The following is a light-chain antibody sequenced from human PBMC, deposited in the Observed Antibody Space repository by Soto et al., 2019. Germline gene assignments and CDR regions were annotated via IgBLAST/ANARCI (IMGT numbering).Light chain of an antibody. CDR1: QSVSSY. CDR2: DAS. V-gene: IGKV3-11*01. J-gene: IGKJ5*01. Sequence: ELVLTQSPATLSLSPGERATLSCRASQSVSSYLAWYQQKPGQAPRLLLYDASNRATGIPARFSGSGSGTDFTLTISSLEPEDFAVYYCQQRSNWPPITFGQGTRPEIK. CDR3: QQRSNWPPIT.